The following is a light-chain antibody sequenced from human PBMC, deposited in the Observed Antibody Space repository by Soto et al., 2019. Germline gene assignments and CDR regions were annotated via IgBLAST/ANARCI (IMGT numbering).Light chain of an antibody. CDR2: GAS. Sequence: IVLTQSPGTLSLSPGEGTTLSCRASQSISRYLAWYQQKRGQAPRLLIYGASSRATDIPDRFSGSGSGTDFTLTITGLEPEDFAVYYCQQYGSSPRTFGQGTKVDIK. CDR3: QQYGSSPRT. CDR1: QSISRY. V-gene: IGKV3-20*01. J-gene: IGKJ1*01.